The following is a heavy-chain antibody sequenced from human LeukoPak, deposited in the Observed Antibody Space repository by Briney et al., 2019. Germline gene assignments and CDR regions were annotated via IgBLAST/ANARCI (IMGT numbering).Heavy chain of an antibody. CDR2: IYYSGST. V-gene: IGHV4-59*01. CDR1: GGSISSYY. Sequence: SETLSLTCTVSGGSISSYYWSWIRQPPGKGLEWIGYIYYSGSTNYNPSLKSRVTISVDTSKNQFSLKLSSVTAADTAVYYCARVDPAPDRYYFDYWSQGTLVTVSS. J-gene: IGHJ4*02. CDR3: ARVDPAPDRYYFDY.